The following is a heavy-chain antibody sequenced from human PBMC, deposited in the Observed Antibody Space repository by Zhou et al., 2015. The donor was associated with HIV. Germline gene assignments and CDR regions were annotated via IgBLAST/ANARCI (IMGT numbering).Heavy chain of an antibody. V-gene: IGHV1-24*01. CDR2: FDPEDGET. J-gene: IGHJ3*01. Sequence: QVQLVQSGAEVKKPGASVKVSCKVSGYTLTELSMHWVRQAPGKGLEWMGGFDPEDGETIYAQKFQGRVTMTEDTSTDTAYMELSSLRSEDTAVYYCARTNTGSLITMKVMTQGDFSDVWAKGQWSPSPQ. D-gene: IGHD3-22*01. CDR1: GYTLTELS. CDR3: ARTNTGSLITMKVMTQGDFSDV.